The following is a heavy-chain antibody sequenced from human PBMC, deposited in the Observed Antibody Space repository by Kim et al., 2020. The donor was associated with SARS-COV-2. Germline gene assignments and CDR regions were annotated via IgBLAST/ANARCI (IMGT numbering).Heavy chain of an antibody. V-gene: IGHV3-11*05. D-gene: IGHD5-18*01. J-gene: IGHJ4*02. CDR3: VRDVWIQLWKERNYFDY. Sequence: SVKDRFTISRDNAKSSLYLQINSLTAEDTAVYYCVRDVWIQLWKERNYFDYWGQGTLVTVSS.